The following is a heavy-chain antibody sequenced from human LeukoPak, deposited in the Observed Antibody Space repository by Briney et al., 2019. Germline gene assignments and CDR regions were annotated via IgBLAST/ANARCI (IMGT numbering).Heavy chain of an antibody. CDR3: AKDSVWFGDLLGGMDV. J-gene: IGHJ6*02. CDR2: IRYDGSRK. V-gene: IGHV3-30*02. CDR1: GLTFSSYD. Sequence: PGGSLRLSCAASGLTFSSYDMNWVRQAPGKGLEWVAFIRYDGSRKYYADSVKGRFTISRDISKNTLYLQMDTLRTEDTAVYYCAKDSVWFGDLLGGMDVWGQGTTVTVSS. D-gene: IGHD3-10*01.